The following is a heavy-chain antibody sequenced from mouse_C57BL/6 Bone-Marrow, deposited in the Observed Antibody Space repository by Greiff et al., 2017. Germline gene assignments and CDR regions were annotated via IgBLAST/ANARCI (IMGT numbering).Heavy chain of an antibody. V-gene: IGHV1-50*01. D-gene: IGHD1-1*01. CDR2: IDPSDSYT. Sequence: VQLQQPGAELVKPGASVKLSCKASGYTFTSYWMQWVKQRPGQGLEWIGEIDPSDSYTNYNQKFKGKATLTVDTSSSTAYMQLSSLTSEDSAVYYGASTTVVATDYFDYWGQGTTLTVSS. J-gene: IGHJ2*01. CDR3: ASTTVVATDYFDY. CDR1: GYTFTSYW.